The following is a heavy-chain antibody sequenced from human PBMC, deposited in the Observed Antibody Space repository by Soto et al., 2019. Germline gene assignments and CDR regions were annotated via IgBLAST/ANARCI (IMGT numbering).Heavy chain of an antibody. J-gene: IGHJ6*02. D-gene: IGHD2-2*01. CDR3: AKDRAMNSPRGPQTPCGMDV. Sequence: PGGSLRLSCAASGFTFSSYGMHWVRQAPGKGLEWVAVISYDGSNKYYADSVKGRFTISRDNSKNTLYLQMNSLRAEDTAVYYCAKDRAMNSPRGPQTPCGMDVWGQGTTVTVSS. CDR2: ISYDGSNK. V-gene: IGHV3-30*18. CDR1: GFTFSSYG.